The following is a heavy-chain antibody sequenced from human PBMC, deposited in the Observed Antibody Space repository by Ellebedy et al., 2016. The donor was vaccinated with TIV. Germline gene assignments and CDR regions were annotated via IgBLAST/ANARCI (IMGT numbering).Heavy chain of an antibody. V-gene: IGHV3-30*03. CDR3: ARRGYCSGGSCASIPFDY. CDR1: GFTFSNYG. Sequence: PGGSLRLSCAASGFTFSNYGMHWVRQAPGKGLEWVAVVSYDGSNKYYADSVKGRFTISRDNSKNTLYLQMNSLRAEDTAVYYCARRGYCSGGSCASIPFDYWGQGTLVTVSS. CDR2: VSYDGSNK. J-gene: IGHJ4*02. D-gene: IGHD2-15*01.